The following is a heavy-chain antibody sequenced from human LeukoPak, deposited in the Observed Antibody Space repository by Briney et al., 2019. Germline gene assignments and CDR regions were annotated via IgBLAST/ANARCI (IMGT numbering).Heavy chain of an antibody. D-gene: IGHD5-18*01. CDR2: ISGSGGST. CDR3: ARFSSYGFDAFDI. V-gene: IGHV3-23*01. J-gene: IGHJ3*02. CDR1: GFTFSSYA. Sequence: GGSLRLSCAASGFTFSSYAMSCVRQAPRKGLEWVSAISGSGGSTYYADSVEGRFTISRDHSKNTLYLQMNGLRAEDTAVYYCARFSSYGFDAFDIWGQGTMVTVSS.